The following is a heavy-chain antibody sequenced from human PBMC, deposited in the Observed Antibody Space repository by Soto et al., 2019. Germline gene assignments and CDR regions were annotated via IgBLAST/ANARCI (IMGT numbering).Heavy chain of an antibody. CDR2: ISYDGSNK. V-gene: IGHV3-30-3*01. D-gene: IGHD3-10*01. CDR1: GFTFSSYA. Sequence: QVQLVESGGGVVQPGRSLRLSCAASGFTFSSYAMHWVRQAPGKGLEWVAVISYDGSNKYYADSVKGRFTISRDNSKNTLYLQMNSLRAEDTAVYYCARDHGSGSYYNGLSDIDYWGQGTLVTVSS. J-gene: IGHJ4*02. CDR3: ARDHGSGSYYNGLSDIDY.